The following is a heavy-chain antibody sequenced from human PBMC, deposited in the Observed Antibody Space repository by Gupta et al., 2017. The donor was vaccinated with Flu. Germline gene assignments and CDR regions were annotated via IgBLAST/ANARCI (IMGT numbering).Heavy chain of an antibody. CDR2: SKDKANGYMK. J-gene: IGHJ4*02. Sequence: MDWVRQAPGKGLEWIGRSKDKANGYMKEYAASVKGRFTISRDDAKNLVYLQMNSLKSEDTAVYYCGLVATTHNPIDYWGPGTLVTVSS. D-gene: IGHD1-26*01. CDR3: GLVATTHNPIDY. V-gene: IGHV3-72*01.